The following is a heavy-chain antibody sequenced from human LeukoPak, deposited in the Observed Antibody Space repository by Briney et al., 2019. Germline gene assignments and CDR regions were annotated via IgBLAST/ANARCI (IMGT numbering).Heavy chain of an antibody. J-gene: IGHJ4*02. V-gene: IGHV2-5*02. Sequence: CGPTLSNATPTLTLTCTFFGFLLNARGVGVDWIRQPSGNGLAWFAHIYWDDDKRYSPSLKSRLTITKDTSKNQMVLTMTNMAPVDTATYYCAHKKGTSPYPFDYWGQGTLVTVSS. CDR1: GFLLNARGVG. CDR3: AHKKGTSPYPFDY. D-gene: IGHD3-10*01. CDR2: IYWDDDK.